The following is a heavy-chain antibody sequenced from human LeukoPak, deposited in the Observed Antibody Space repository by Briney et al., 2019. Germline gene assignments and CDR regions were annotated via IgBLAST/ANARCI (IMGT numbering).Heavy chain of an antibody. Sequence: GGSLRLSCAASGFIFTSNRMNWVRQAPGKGLDWVSGISGTSSYMYYGDSVKGRFTVSRDNAKNSLYLQMESLRVEDTAVYYCARDLHYYGSGPWGQGTLVTVSS. CDR1: GFIFTSNR. D-gene: IGHD3-10*01. J-gene: IGHJ5*02. CDR2: ISGTSSYM. V-gene: IGHV3-21*01. CDR3: ARDLHYYGSGP.